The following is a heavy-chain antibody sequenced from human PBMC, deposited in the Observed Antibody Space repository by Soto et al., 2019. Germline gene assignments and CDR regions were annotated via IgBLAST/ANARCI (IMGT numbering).Heavy chain of an antibody. CDR2: INAGNGNT. Sequence: ASVKVSCKASGYTFTSYAMHLVRQAPGQRLEWMGWINAGNGNTKYSQKFQGRVTITRDTSASTAYMELSSLRSEDTAVYYCARIAYSSSWIDYYYYYMDVWGKGTTVTVSS. V-gene: IGHV1-3*01. J-gene: IGHJ6*03. CDR3: ARIAYSSSWIDYYYYYMDV. CDR1: GYTFTSYA. D-gene: IGHD6-13*01.